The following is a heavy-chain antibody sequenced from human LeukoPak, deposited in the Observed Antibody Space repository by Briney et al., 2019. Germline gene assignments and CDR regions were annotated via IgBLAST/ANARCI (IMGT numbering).Heavy chain of an antibody. D-gene: IGHD3-3*01. J-gene: IGHJ4*02. Sequence: KASETLSLTCTVSGGSINNYYWSWIRQPPGKGLEMIGYIYYSGSTNYNPSLTSRVTISVDTSKNQFSLKLSSVTAADTALYYCARFSPHALHRGYYYYLDYWGQGTQVTVSS. CDR2: IYYSGST. CDR3: ARFSPHALHRGYYYYLDY. CDR1: GGSINNYY. V-gene: IGHV4-59*01.